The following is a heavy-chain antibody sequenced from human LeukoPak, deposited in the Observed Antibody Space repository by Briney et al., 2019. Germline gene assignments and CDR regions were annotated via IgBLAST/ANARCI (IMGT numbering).Heavy chain of an antibody. D-gene: IGHD3-9*01. CDR1: GFTFCRYW. J-gene: IGHJ4*02. CDR3: ARHPGSYNVLTGYSYYFDY. Sequence: GGSLRLSCVGSGFTFCRYWMSWVRQAPGKGLEWVANIKHDGSDHYYADSVAGRFTISRDNAKNSMYLEMSSLRAEDAAVYFSARHPGSYNVLTGYSYYFDYWGQGTLVTVSS. CDR2: IKHDGSDH. V-gene: IGHV3-7*01.